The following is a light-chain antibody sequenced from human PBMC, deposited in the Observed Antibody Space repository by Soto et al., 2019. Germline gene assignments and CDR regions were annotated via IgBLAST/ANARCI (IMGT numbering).Light chain of an antibody. CDR2: GAS. CDR1: QSVSSNY. V-gene: IGKV3-20*01. CDR3: QQYDTSPT. Sequence: EIVLTQSPGTLSLSAGERATLSCRASQSVSSNYLAWYQQKPGQAPTVLIYGASSRATGIPDRFSGSGSGTDFTLTFSRLEPEDFAVYYCQQYDTSPTFGQGTKV. J-gene: IGKJ1*01.